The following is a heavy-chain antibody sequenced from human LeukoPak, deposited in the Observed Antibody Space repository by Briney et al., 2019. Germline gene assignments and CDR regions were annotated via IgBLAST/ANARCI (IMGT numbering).Heavy chain of an antibody. D-gene: IGHD1-1*01. CDR3: ARDYADHGTSIDY. V-gene: IGHV4-38-2*02. CDR2: IYHSGTA. CDR1: GSSIGSGSY. J-gene: IGHJ4*02. Sequence: SETLSLTCTVSGSSIGSGSYWAWIRQLPGKRLEWIGNIYHSGTAYYNPSLKSRVTISVDKSKNQFSPQLTSVTAADTAVYFCARDYADHGTSIDYWGQGTLVTVSS.